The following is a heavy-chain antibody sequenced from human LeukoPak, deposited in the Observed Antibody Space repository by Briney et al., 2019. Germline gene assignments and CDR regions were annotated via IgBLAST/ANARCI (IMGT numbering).Heavy chain of an antibody. V-gene: IGHV3-48*01. CDR3: SRSAYYDGSGNYYDY. D-gene: IGHD3-22*01. J-gene: IGHJ4*02. CDR1: GFTFSSYS. Sequence: PGGSLRLSCAASGFTFSSYSMNWVRQAPGKGLEWISYISSSSSAMYYADSVKGRFTISRDKAKNSLYLQMNGLRAEDTAVYYCSRSAYYDGSGNYYDYWGQGTLVTVSS. CDR2: ISSSSSAM.